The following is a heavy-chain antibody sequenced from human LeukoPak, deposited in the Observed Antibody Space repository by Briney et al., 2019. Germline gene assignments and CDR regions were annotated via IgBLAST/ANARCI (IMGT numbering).Heavy chain of an antibody. CDR1: GGSFSGYY. D-gene: IGHD6-19*01. V-gene: IGHV4-34*01. Sequence: TSETLSLTCAVYGGSFSGYYWSWIRQPPGKGLEWIGEINHSGSTNYNPSLKSRVTISVDTSKNQFSLKLSSVTAADTAVYYCARGSPNSSGNYYFDYWGQGTLVTVSS. CDR2: INHSGST. J-gene: IGHJ4*02. CDR3: ARGSPNSSGNYYFDY.